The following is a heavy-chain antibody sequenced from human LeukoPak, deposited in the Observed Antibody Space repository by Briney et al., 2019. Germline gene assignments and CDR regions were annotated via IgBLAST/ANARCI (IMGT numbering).Heavy chain of an antibody. J-gene: IGHJ3*02. CDR1: GGSFSGYY. CDR2: INHSGST. CDR3: ARVVDTAMVLDAFDI. Sequence: ASETLSLTCAVYGGSFSGYYWTWIRQPPGKGLEWIGEINHSGSTNYNPSLKSRVTISVDTSKNQFSLKLSSVTAADTAVYYCARVVDTAMVLDAFDIWGQGTMVTVSS. D-gene: IGHD5-18*01. V-gene: IGHV4-34*01.